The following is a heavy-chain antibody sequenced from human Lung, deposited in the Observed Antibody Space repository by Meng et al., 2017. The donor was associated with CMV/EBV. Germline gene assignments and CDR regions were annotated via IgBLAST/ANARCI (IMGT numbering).Heavy chain of an antibody. Sequence: GESXKISCAASGFTFSSYEMNWVRQAPGKGLEWVSYISSSGSTIYYADSVKGRFTISRDNAKNSLYLQMNSLRAEDTAVYYCARDFQDLAVFEYSSFDAFDIWGQGKXVTGSS. D-gene: IGHD6-6*01. CDR2: ISSSGSTI. J-gene: IGHJ3*02. V-gene: IGHV3-48*03. CDR1: GFTFSSYE. CDR3: ARDFQDLAVFEYSSFDAFDI.